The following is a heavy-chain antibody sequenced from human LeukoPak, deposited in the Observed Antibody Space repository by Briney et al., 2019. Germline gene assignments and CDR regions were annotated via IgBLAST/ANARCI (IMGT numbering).Heavy chain of an antibody. Sequence: GGSLRLSCVASGFTFSVYGMSWVRQAPGKGLEWVSVIIGSGGSTYYSDSVKGRFTISRDNSKNTLYLQMNSLRAEDTAVHYCARDRPGAILWFDIWGQGTMVTVSS. CDR3: ARDRPGAILWFDI. CDR1: GFTFSVYG. J-gene: IGHJ3*02. D-gene: IGHD3-16*01. CDR2: IIGSGGST. V-gene: IGHV3-23*01.